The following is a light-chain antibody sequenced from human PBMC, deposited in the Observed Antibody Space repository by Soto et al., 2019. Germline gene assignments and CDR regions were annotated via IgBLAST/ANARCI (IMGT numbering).Light chain of an antibody. CDR3: QSYDSRVSVRV. J-gene: IGLJ3*02. CDR1: SSDVGGYDY. CDR2: DVI. Sequence: QSALTQPASVSGSPGQSITISCTGTSSDVGGYDYVSWYQQHPGKAPKLMIFDVINRPSGVSNRFSGSKSGNTASLTISGLQAEDGADYYCQSYDSRVSVRVFGGGTKLTVL. V-gene: IGLV2-14*03.